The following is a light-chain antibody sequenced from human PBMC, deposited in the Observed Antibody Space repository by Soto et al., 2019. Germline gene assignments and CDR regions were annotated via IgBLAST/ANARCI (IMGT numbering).Light chain of an antibody. Sequence: DIQMTQSPSTLSASVGDRVTITCRASQNTNTWLAWYQQKPGKAPKLLIYEASNLESGVPSRFSGSGSGTEFTLTISSLQPEDYATYYCQQYKTYSTWTFGQGTKVDIK. V-gene: IGKV1-5*01. CDR1: QNTNTW. CDR3: QQYKTYSTWT. CDR2: EAS. J-gene: IGKJ1*01.